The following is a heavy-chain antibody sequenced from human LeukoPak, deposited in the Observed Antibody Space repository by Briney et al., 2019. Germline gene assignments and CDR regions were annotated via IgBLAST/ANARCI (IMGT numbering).Heavy chain of an antibody. D-gene: IGHD6-13*01. V-gene: IGHV3-7*04. J-gene: IGHJ4*02. Sequence: GGSLRLSCAASGFTFSSHWMSWVRQAPGKGLEWVANIDQDSSEIYYVDSAKGRFTISRDNAKNSLYLQMISLRAGDTAVYYCARVAAAGFDFWGQGTLVTVSS. CDR3: ARVAAAGFDF. CDR1: GFTFSSHW. CDR2: IDQDSSEI.